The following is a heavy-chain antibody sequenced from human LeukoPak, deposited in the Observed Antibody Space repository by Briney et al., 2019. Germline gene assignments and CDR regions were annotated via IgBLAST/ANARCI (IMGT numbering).Heavy chain of an antibody. J-gene: IGHJ4*02. CDR1: GYTFTDHY. Sequence: ASVKVSCKALGYTFTDHYFHWLRQAPGQGIEWMGWIHPGRGDTNIAQKFQGRVTMTRDTSISTAYMELSRLTSDDTAVYFCARLNIPMGTFDYWGQGTLVTVSS. V-gene: IGHV1-2*02. D-gene: IGHD2-2*02. CDR2: IHPGRGDT. CDR3: ARLNIPMGTFDY.